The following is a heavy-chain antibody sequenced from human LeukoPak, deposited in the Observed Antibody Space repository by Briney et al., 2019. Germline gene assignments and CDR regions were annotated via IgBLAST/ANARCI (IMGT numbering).Heavy chain of an antibody. D-gene: IGHD2-8*01. Sequence: ASVKVSCKASGYTFTSYDINWVRQATGQGLEWMGWINPNSGGTNYAQKFQGRVTMTRDTSISTAYMELSRLRSDDTAVYYCARLMSTATPEGPWGQGTLVTVSS. V-gene: IGHV1-2*02. CDR3: ARLMSTATPEGP. CDR1: GYTFTSYD. CDR2: INPNSGGT. J-gene: IGHJ5*02.